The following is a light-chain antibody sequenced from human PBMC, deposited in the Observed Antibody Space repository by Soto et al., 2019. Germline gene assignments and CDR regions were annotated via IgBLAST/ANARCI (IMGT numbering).Light chain of an antibody. CDR1: QSISSW. V-gene: IGKV1-5*01. Sequence: DIQMTQSPSSLSASVGDRVTITCRASQSISSWLAWYQQKPGKAPKLLIYDASSLESGVPSRFSGSGSGTEFTLTINSLQPEDFATYYCLQHISYPLTFGQGTKVDIK. CDR3: LQHISYPLT. CDR2: DAS. J-gene: IGKJ1*01.